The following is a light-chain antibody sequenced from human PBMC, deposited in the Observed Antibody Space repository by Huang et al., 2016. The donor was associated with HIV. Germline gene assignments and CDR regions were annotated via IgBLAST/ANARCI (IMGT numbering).Light chain of an antibody. Sequence: EIVLTQSPGTLSLSPGERATLSCRVSQSVSSNYFAWYQQKPGQAPRLLIYGTASRATGIPARFSGSGSGTDFIFTISRLDTEDAAVCYCQQYDSSPTTFGQGTKVEIK. CDR2: GTA. V-gene: IGKV3-20*01. CDR1: QSVSSNY. J-gene: IGKJ2*01. CDR3: QQYDSSPTT.